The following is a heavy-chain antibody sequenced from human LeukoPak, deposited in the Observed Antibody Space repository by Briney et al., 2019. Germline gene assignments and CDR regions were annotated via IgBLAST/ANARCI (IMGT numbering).Heavy chain of an antibody. Sequence: SETLSLTCTVSGGSINTYYWSWIRQPPGKGLEWIGYNHNSGSTNYNPSLKSRVTISVDTSNNQFSLRLSSVTAADTAVYYCARSLGATRYDLKYYFFYGLDVWGQGTTVTVSS. J-gene: IGHJ6*02. CDR1: GGSINTYY. D-gene: IGHD1-26*01. CDR2: NHNSGST. CDR3: ARSLGATRYDLKYYFFYGLDV. V-gene: IGHV4-59*01.